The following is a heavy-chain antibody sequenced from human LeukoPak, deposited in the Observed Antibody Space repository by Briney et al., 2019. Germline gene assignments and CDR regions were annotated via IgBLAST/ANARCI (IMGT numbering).Heavy chain of an antibody. V-gene: IGHV1-2*02. D-gene: IGHD6-6*01. Sequence: ASVTVSCKASGYTFTGYYMHWVRQAPGQGLEWMGWINPNSGGTNYAQKFQGRVTMTRDTSISTAYMELSRLRSDDTTVYYCASSSSAYDAFDIWGQGTMVTVSS. CDR1: GYTFTGYY. CDR2: INPNSGGT. J-gene: IGHJ3*02. CDR3: ASSSSAYDAFDI.